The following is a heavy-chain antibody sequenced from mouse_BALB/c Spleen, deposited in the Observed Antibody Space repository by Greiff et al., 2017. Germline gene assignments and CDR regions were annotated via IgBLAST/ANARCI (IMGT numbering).Heavy chain of an antibody. CDR1: GYAFSSSW. V-gene: IGHV1-82*01. J-gene: IGHJ4*01. CDR2: IYPGDGDT. Sequence: QVHVKQSGPELVKPGASVKISCKASGYAFSSSWMNWVKQRPGQGLEWIGRIYPGDGDTNYNGKFKGKATLTADKSSSTAYMQLSSLTSVDSAVYFCARSWITLYAMDYWGQGTSVTVSS. CDR3: ARSWITLYAMDY. D-gene: IGHD2-4*01.